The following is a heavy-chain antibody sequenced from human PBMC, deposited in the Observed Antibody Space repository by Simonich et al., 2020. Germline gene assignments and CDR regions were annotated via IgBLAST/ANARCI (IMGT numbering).Heavy chain of an antibody. J-gene: IGHJ3*02. CDR3: ARSTTGTTAFDI. CDR2: ISADNGKT. V-gene: IGHV1-18*01. Sequence: QVQLVQSGAEVKKPGASVKVSCKASGYTFTSYGISWVRQAPGQGLEWMGGISADNGKTNYAQKLQGRVTMTTDTSTSTAYMELRSRRSDDTAVYYCARSTTGTTAFDIWGQGTMVTVSS. CDR1: GYTFTSYG. D-gene: IGHD1-1*01.